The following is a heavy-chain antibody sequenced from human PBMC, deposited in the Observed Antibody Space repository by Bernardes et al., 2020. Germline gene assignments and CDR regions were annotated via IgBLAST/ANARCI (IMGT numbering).Heavy chain of an antibody. CDR3: ARGPGEFNFDY. V-gene: IGHV4-59*01. CDR1: GGSISSYY. D-gene: IGHD3-16*01. Sequence: ETLSLTCTVSGGSISSYYWSWIRQPPGKGLEWIGYIYYSGSTNYNPSLKSRVTISVDTSKNQFSLKLSSVTAADTAVYYCARGPGEFNFDYWGQGTLVTVSS. J-gene: IGHJ4*02. CDR2: IYYSGST.